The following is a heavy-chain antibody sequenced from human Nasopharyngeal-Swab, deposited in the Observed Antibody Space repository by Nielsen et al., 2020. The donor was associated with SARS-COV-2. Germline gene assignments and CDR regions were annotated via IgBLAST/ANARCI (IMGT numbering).Heavy chain of an antibody. CDR2: ISSSSSYT. J-gene: IGHJ6*03. Sequence: RQAPGKGLEWVSYISSSSSYTNYADSVKGRFTISRDNSKNTLYLQMNSLRGEDTAVYYCAKNYGDYVHYYYMDVWGKGTTVTVFS. V-gene: IGHV3-11*03. CDR3: AKNYGDYVHYYYMDV. D-gene: IGHD4-17*01.